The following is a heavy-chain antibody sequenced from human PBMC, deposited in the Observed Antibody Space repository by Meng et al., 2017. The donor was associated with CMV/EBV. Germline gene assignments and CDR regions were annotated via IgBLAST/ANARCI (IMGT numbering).Heavy chain of an antibody. Sequence: SETLSLTCTASGGSISSYYWSWIRQPPGKGLEWFGYIYYSGSTHSNPSLKSRVTISVDTSKNQFSLKLSTVTAADTAVYYCARLALLSETYYYGSGSYAPPGMDVWGQGTTVTVSS. J-gene: IGHJ6*02. CDR1: GGSISSYY. V-gene: IGHV4-59*01. CDR3: ARLALLSETYYYGSGSYAPPGMDV. D-gene: IGHD3-10*01. CDR2: IYYSGST.